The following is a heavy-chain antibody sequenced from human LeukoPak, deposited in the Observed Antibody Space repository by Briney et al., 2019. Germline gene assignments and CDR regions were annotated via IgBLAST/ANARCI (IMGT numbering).Heavy chain of an antibody. J-gene: IGHJ4*02. CDR1: GDTFSSYT. Sequence: RASVKISCTASGDTFSSYTISWVRQAPGHGGEWMGRIIPILGIANYAQKFQGRVTIDADKSRSTAYMELSSLRSEDTAVYYCARAGFGYCSSTSCPHFDYWGQGTLVTASS. V-gene: IGHV1-69*02. D-gene: IGHD2-2*01. CDR2: IIPILGIA. CDR3: ARAGFGYCSSTSCPHFDY.